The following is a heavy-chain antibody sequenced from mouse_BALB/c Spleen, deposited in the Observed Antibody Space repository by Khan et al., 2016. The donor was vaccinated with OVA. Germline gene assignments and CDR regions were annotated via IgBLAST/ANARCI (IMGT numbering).Heavy chain of an antibody. V-gene: IGHV3-1*02. CDR3: AGGFPTY. CDR1: GYSITSGYS. Sequence: EVQLQESGPDLVKPSQSLSLTCTVTGYSITSGYSWHWIRQFPGNKLEWMGYIHYSGSTSYNPSLKSRISITRDTSKNQFFLQLNPVTTEDTATYYCAGGFPTYWGQGTLVTVSA. J-gene: IGHJ3*01. CDR2: IHYSGST.